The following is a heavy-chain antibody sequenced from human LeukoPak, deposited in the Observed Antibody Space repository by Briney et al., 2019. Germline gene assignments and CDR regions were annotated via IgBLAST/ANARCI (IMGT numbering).Heavy chain of an antibody. CDR2: IGYDGTNE. CDR3: ARGHNNGWYDY. V-gene: IGHV3-33*01. J-gene: IGHJ4*02. Sequence: HTGGSLRLSCAASGFTFSSYGMHWVRQAPGKGLEWVALIGYDGTNEYYADSVKGRFTISRDNSKNTLYLQMKSLRAEDTAVYYCARGHNNGWYDYWGQGTLVTVSS. CDR1: GFTFSSYG. D-gene: IGHD6-19*01.